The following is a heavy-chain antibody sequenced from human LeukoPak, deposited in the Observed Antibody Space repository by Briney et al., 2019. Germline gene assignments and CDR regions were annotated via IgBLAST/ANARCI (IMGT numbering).Heavy chain of an antibody. CDR1: GFTFSASA. CDR2: VNGGGSST. V-gene: IGHV3-23*01. D-gene: IGHD4-23*01. Sequence: GGSLRLSCAASGFTFSASAMNWVCQAPAKGLEWVSSVNGGGSSTYYADSVKGRFIISRDNSRNTLYLQMNSLRVEDTAVYYCAKGPVVTLDSWGQGTLVSVSS. CDR3: AKGPVVTLDS. J-gene: IGHJ4*02.